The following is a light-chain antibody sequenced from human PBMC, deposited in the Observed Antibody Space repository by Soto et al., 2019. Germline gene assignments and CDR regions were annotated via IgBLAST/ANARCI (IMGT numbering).Light chain of an antibody. J-gene: IGKJ2*01. CDR2: AAS. V-gene: IGKV3-20*01. Sequence: EIVFTQSPATLSLSQGERTNLSCRDSRSFASSYLAWYQHKPGQAPRLLIYAASSRANGIPDRFIGSGSGTDFTLTISRLEPDDSAVYYCHHYDSSPPYTFGQGTKREIK. CDR1: RSFASSY. CDR3: HHYDSSPPYT.